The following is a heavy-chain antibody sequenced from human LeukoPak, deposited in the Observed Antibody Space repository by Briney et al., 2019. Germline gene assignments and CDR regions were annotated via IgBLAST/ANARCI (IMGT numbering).Heavy chain of an antibody. CDR1: GGSISSYY. J-gene: IGHJ5*02. D-gene: IGHD2-2*01. Sequence: SETLSLTCTVSGGSISSYYWSWIRQPPGKGLEWIGYIYYSGSTSYNPSLKSRVTISVDTSKNQFSLKLSSVTAADTAVYYCARIPAAMDSWFDPWGQGTLVTVSS. CDR2: IYYSGST. CDR3: ARIPAAMDSWFDP. V-gene: IGHV4-59*01.